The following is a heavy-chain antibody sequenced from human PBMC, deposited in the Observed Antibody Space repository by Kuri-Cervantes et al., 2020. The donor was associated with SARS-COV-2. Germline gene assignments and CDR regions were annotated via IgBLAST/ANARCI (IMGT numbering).Heavy chain of an antibody. V-gene: IGHV3-33*06. CDR2: IWYDGSNK. CDR1: GFTFSSYS. Sequence: GGSLRLSCAASGFTFSSYSMNWVRQAPGKGLDWVALIWYDGSNKYYGDSVKGRFTISRDNSKNTLYLQMNGLRAEDTAVYYCAKERLKRSLTYGWEVTREYYYGMDVWGQGTTVTVSS. D-gene: IGHD4-23*01. J-gene: IGHJ6*02. CDR3: AKERLKRSLTYGWEVTREYYYGMDV.